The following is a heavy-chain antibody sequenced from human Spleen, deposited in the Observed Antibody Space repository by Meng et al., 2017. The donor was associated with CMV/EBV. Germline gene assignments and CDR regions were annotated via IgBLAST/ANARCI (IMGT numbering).Heavy chain of an antibody. D-gene: IGHD2-8*01. J-gene: IGHJ4*02. V-gene: IGHV4-4*07. CDR2: IYTSEST. CDR1: GGSISTYY. Sequence: SETLSLTCTVSGGSISTYYWSWIRQPAGKGLEWIGRIYTSESTNHHPSLKSRVTMSVDTSKSQFSLRLSSVTAADTAVYFCARGHIFCTNDVCYGSAYYFDYWGQGTLVTVSS. CDR3: ARGHIFCTNDVCYGSAYYFDY.